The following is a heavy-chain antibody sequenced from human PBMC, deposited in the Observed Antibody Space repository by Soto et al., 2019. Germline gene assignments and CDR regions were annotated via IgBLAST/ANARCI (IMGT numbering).Heavy chain of an antibody. CDR3: ARGPPYDILTGYQTGPFDY. D-gene: IGHD3-9*01. J-gene: IGHJ4*02. CDR1: GGSISSSNW. CDR2: IYHSGST. Sequence: PSETLSLTCAVSGGSISSSNWWSWVRQPPGKGLEWIGEIYHSGSTNYNPSLKSRVTISVDTSKNQFSLKLSSVTAADTAVYYCARGPPYDILTGYQTGPFDYWGQGTLVTVSS. V-gene: IGHV4-4*02.